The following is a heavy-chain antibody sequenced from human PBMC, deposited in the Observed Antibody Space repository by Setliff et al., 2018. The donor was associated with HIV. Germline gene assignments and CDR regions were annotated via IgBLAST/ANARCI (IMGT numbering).Heavy chain of an antibody. CDR3: ARGLPDIVGATNDFFYYMDV. D-gene: IGHD2-21*01. Sequence: SVKVSCKASGGTFSTYAISRVRQAPGQGLEWMGGIIPIFDTTNYAQKFRGRVSISAVDSTKTAYMELSSLTSEDTAIYYCARGLPDIVGATNDFFYYMDVWGKGTTVTVS. J-gene: IGHJ6*03. CDR1: GGTFSTYA. V-gene: IGHV1-69*13. CDR2: IIPIFDTT.